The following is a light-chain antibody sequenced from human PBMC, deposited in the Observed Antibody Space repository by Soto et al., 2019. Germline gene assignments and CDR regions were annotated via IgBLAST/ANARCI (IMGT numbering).Light chain of an antibody. CDR1: QSVNKH. V-gene: IGKV3-11*01. CDR3: QQRVT. Sequence: EIVLTQSPATLSVSPGERATLSCRASQSVNKHLAWYQQRPGQAPRLLIYDTSYGAAGIPARFSGGGSGTDFTISMSSLDPEVLRFYYCQQRVTFGPGTKVEIK. CDR2: DTS. J-gene: IGKJ3*01.